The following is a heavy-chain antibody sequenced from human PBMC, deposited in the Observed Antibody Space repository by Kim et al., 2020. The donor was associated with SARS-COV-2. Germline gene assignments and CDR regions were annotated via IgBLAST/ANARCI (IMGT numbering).Heavy chain of an antibody. CDR3: AAHSRLDYGDTWYFDY. Sequence: WGSLRLSCAASGFTFSSYAMSWVRQAPGKGLEWVSAISGSGGSTYYADSVKGRFTISRDNSKNTLYLQMNSLRAEDTAVYYCAAHSRLDYGDTWYFDYWGQGTLVTVSS. J-gene: IGHJ4*02. CDR2: ISGSGGST. D-gene: IGHD4-17*01. V-gene: IGHV3-23*01. CDR1: GFTFSSYA.